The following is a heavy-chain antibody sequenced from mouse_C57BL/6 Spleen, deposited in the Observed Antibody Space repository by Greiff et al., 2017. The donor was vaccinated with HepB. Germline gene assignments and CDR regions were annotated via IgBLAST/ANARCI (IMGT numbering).Heavy chain of an antibody. CDR3: ASDDMDGNYPAWFAY. CDR1: GYTFTSYW. J-gene: IGHJ3*01. D-gene: IGHD2-1*01. Sequence: QVQLQQPGAELVKPGASVKLSCKASGYTFTSYWMHWVKQRPGQGLEWIGMIHPNSGSTNYNEKFKSKATLTVDKSSSTAYMQLSSLTSEDSAVYYCASDDMDGNYPAWFAYWGQGTLVTVSA. V-gene: IGHV1-64*01. CDR2: IHPNSGST.